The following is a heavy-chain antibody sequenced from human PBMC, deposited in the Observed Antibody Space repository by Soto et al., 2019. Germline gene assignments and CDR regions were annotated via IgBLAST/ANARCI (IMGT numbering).Heavy chain of an antibody. V-gene: IGHV1-2*04. J-gene: IGHJ6*03. CDR1: GYTFTGYY. Sequence: GASVNVSCKASGYTFTGYYMHWVRQAPGQGLEWMGWINPNSGGTNYAQKFQGWVTMTRDTSISTAYMELSRLRSDDTAVYYCARDSEYCSGGSCYTRSPGDYYYYMDVWGKGTTVTVSS. CDR2: INPNSGGT. D-gene: IGHD2-15*01. CDR3: ARDSEYCSGGSCYTRSPGDYYYYMDV.